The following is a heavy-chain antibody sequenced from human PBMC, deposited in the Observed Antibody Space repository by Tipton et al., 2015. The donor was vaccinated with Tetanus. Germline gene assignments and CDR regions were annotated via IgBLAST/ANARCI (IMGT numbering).Heavy chain of an antibody. CDR1: GDYLSDYY. V-gene: IGHV4-34*01. D-gene: IGHD3-9*01. J-gene: IGHJ4*02. Sequence: KPSETLSLTCGVFGDYLSDYYWTWVRQPPGKGLEWIGEIQRGGSTNYNPSLKSRVSMSLDASKNQISLRLTSVTAADTAVYYCARATEHDIMTGYDNWGPGTQVTVSS. CDR2: IQRGGST. CDR3: ARATEHDIMTGYDN.